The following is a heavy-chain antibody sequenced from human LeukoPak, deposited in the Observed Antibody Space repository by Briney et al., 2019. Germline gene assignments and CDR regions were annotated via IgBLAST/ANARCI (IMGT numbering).Heavy chain of an antibody. CDR1: GFTFSSYS. CDR3: AKGVGRIAVAGYFDY. Sequence: SGGSLRLSCAASGFTFSSYSMNWVRQAPGKGLEWVSYISSSSSTIYYADSVKGRFTISRDNSKNTLYLQMSSLRAEDTAVYYCAKGVGRIAVAGYFDYWGQGTLVTVSS. J-gene: IGHJ4*02. V-gene: IGHV3-48*01. D-gene: IGHD6-19*01. CDR2: ISSSSSTI.